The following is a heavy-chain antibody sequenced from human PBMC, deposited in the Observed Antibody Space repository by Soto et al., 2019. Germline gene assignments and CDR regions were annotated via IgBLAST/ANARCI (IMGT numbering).Heavy chain of an antibody. V-gene: IGHV1-24*01. CDR3: VTERGYCSGGSCYQPDAFDI. CDR1: GYTLTELS. Sequence: QVQLVQSGAEVKKPGASVKVSCKVSGYTLTELSMHWVRQAPGKGLEWMGGFDPEDGETIYAQKFQGRVTMTEDTSTDTAYIELSSLRSEDTAVYYCVTERGYCSGGSCYQPDAFDIWGQGTMVTVSS. D-gene: IGHD2-15*01. CDR2: FDPEDGET. J-gene: IGHJ3*02.